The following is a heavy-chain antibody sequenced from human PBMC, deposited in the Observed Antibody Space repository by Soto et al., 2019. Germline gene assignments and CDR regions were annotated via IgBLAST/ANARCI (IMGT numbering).Heavy chain of an antibody. D-gene: IGHD3-3*01. J-gene: IGHJ5*02. CDR2: MNPNSGNT. Sequence: ASVKVSCKASGYTFASYDINWVRQATGQGLEWMGWMNPNSGNTGYAQKFQGRVTMTRNTSISTAYMELSSLRSEDTAVYYCARGARRNYDFWSGPDKDNWFDPWG. CDR3: ARGARRNYDFWSGPDKDNWFDP. V-gene: IGHV1-8*01. CDR1: GYTFASYD.